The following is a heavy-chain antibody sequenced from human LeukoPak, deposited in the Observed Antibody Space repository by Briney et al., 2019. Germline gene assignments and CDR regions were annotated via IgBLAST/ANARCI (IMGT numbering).Heavy chain of an antibody. CDR3: ARDKGTTCIDN. CDR1: GFTFSSYG. CDR2: IWYDGSNK. Sequence: GRSLRLSCAASGFTFSSYGMHWVRQAPGKGLEWVAVIWYDGSNKYYADSVKGRFTISRDNSKDTLYLQMNSLRAEDTAVYYCARDKGTTCIDNWGQGALVTVSS. D-gene: IGHD4-17*01. V-gene: IGHV3-33*01. J-gene: IGHJ4*02.